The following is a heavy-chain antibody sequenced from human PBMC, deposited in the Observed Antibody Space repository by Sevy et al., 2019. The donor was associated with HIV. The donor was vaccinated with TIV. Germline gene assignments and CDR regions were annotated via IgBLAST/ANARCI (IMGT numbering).Heavy chain of an antibody. Sequence: ASVKVSCKTSGYNFNGYYIHWVRQAPGQGLEWMGWISPYSDGTNYSQRFQGRVTLTRDTSISTAYMELRSLRSDDTAVYYCTTVRVYQPPSLGQGTLVTVSS. J-gene: IGHJ5*02. CDR3: TTVRVYQPPS. D-gene: IGHD2-8*01. CDR1: GYNFNGYY. CDR2: ISPYSDGT. V-gene: IGHV1-2*02.